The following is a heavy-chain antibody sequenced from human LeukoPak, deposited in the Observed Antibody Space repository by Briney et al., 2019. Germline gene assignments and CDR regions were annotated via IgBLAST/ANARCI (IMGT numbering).Heavy chain of an antibody. Sequence: PGGSLRLSCAASGFTFDEYTMHWLRQAPGKGPEGVALIDYYGDPTFYRESVKGRFNVCRDNSKNTLYLQMRSLRTEDTAFYYCAKDGHYCTATSCFSSWLDPWGQGTLVTVSS. CDR3: AKDGHYCTATSCFSSWLDP. CDR1: GFTFDEYT. CDR2: IDYYGDPT. D-gene: IGHD2-15*01. V-gene: IGHV3-43*01. J-gene: IGHJ5*02.